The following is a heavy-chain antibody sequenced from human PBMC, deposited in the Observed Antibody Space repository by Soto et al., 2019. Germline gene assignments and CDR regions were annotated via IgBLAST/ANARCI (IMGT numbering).Heavy chain of an antibody. CDR1: GYTLTELS. V-gene: IGHV1-24*01. CDR2: FDPEDGDT. J-gene: IGHJ6*03. Sequence: GASVKVSCKVSGYTLTELSMHCVRQAPGKGLEWMGGFDPEDGDTIYAQKFQGRVTMTTDTSTSTAYMELRSLRSDDTAVYYCARDIQAIPPYYYYYMDVWGKGTTVTVSS. D-gene: IGHD2-21*01. CDR3: ARDIQAIPPYYYYYMDV.